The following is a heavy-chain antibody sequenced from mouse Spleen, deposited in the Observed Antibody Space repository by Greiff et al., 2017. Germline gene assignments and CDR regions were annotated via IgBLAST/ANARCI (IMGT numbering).Heavy chain of an antibody. J-gene: IGHJ4*01. CDR3: ARDYYGDYNAMDY. D-gene: IGHD2-13*01. CDR2: ISYDGSN. V-gene: IGHV3-6*01. Sequence: EVKLMESGPGLVKPSPSLSLTCSVTGYSITSGYYWNWIRQFPGNKLEWMGYISYDGSNKYNPSLQNRIAITRDTSKNQFFLKLNSVTTEDTATYYCARDYYGDYNAMDYWGQGTSVTVSS. CDR1: GYSITSGYY.